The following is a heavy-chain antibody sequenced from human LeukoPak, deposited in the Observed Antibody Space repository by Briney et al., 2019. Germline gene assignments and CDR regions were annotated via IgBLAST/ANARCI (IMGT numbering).Heavy chain of an antibody. V-gene: IGHV4-4*09. CDR1: GGSISSYY. CDR2: IYTSEST. Sequence: PSETLSLTCTVSGGSISSYYWSWIRQPPGKGLEWIGYIYTSESTNYNPSLKSRVTISVDTSKNQFSLKLSSVTAADTAVYYCARPTGYADAFDIWGQGTMVTVSS. CDR3: ARPTGYADAFDI. D-gene: IGHD3-9*01. J-gene: IGHJ3*02.